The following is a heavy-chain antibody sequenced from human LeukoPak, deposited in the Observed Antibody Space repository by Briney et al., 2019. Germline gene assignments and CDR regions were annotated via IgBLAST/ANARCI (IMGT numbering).Heavy chain of an antibody. D-gene: IGHD3-22*01. Sequence: SETLSLTCTVSGGSISSYYWSWIRQPPGKGLEWIGYIYYIGSTNYNPSLKSRVTISVDTSKNQFSLKLSSVTAADTAVYYCARGDYYDSSGYFDYWGQGTLVTVSS. V-gene: IGHV4-59*01. CDR3: ARGDYYDSSGYFDY. J-gene: IGHJ4*02. CDR1: GGSISSYY. CDR2: IYYIGST.